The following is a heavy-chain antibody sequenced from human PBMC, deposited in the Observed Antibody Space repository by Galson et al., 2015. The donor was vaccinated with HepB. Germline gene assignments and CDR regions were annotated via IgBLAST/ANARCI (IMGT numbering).Heavy chain of an antibody. CDR3: ARDRGGIYGDYGSAFDI. J-gene: IGHJ3*02. CDR1: GDSVSSNSAT. V-gene: IGHV6-1*01. Sequence: CAISGDSVSSNSATWNWIRQSPSRGLEWLGRTYYRSKWYNDYAVSVKSRITINPDTSKNQFSLQLNSVTPEDTAVYYCARDRGGIYGDYGSAFDIWGQGTMVTVSS. D-gene: IGHD4-17*01. CDR2: TYYRSKWYN.